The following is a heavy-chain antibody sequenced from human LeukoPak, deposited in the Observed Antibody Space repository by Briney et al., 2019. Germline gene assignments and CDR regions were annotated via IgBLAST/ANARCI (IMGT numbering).Heavy chain of an antibody. CDR3: VRAGRDYDSSGYFDY. Sequence: GGSLRLSCAASGFTFSSDAMSWVRQAPGKGLEWVSAISDSGGSTHYADSVKGRFSISRDNSKNTLYLQMNSLRAEDTAVYHCVRAGRDYDSSGYFDYWGQGTLVTVSS. V-gene: IGHV3-23*01. D-gene: IGHD3-22*01. J-gene: IGHJ4*02. CDR1: GFTFSSDA. CDR2: ISDSGGST.